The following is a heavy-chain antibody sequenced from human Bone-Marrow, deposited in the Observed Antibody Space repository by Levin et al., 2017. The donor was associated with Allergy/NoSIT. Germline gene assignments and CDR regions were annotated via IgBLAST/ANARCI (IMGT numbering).Heavy chain of an antibody. CDR2: IYTTGST. J-gene: IGHJ2*01. D-gene: IGHD6-19*01. Sequence: NPSETLSLTCTVSGGSISSYYWSWIRQPAGKGLEWIGQIYTTGSTNYNPSLTSRLTMSVDTSVNQVSLQLTSVTAADTAVYYCAKRGSGTGSFDLWGRGTLVTVSS. CDR3: AKRGSGTGSFDL. CDR1: GGSISSYY. V-gene: IGHV4-4*07.